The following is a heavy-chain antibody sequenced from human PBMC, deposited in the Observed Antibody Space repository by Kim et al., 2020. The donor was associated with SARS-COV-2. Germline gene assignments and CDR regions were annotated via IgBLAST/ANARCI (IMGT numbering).Heavy chain of an antibody. D-gene: IGHD6-13*01. CDR1: GGSFSSSSYY. CDR2: IYYSGIT. V-gene: IGHV4-39*07. CDR3: ARDRYSSSWTGSYYYG. Sequence: SETLSLTCTVSGGSFSSSSYYWGWIRQPPGKGLEWFGSIYYSGITYYNPSLKSRVTISVDTTKNQFSLKLSSVTAADTAVYYCARDRYSSSWTGSYYYG. J-gene: IGHJ6*01.